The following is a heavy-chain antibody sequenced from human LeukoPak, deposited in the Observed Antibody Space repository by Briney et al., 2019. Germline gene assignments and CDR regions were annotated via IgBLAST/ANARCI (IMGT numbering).Heavy chain of an antibody. V-gene: IGHV3-7*03. CDR1: GFTFSSYG. D-gene: IGHD2-15*01. Sequence: GGSLRLSCAASGFTFSSYGMSWVRQAPGKGLEWVANIKQDGGEKYYVDSVKGRFTISRDNAKNTLYLQMNSLRGEDTAVYYCSKRMDVVMGTSQAFAIWGQGTMVTVSS. CDR2: IKQDGGEK. CDR3: SKRMDVVMGTSQAFAI. J-gene: IGHJ3*02.